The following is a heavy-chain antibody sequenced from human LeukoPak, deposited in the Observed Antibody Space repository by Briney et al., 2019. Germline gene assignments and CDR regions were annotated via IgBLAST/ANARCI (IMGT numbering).Heavy chain of an antibody. J-gene: IGHJ4*02. CDR1: VSSFTDYC. V-gene: IGHV1-2*02. CDR2: INTNSDGK. Sequence: ASVTLSCTASVSSFTDYCIRWIWQGHGQGLGLVGWINTNSDGKKYGQMLQGRVTIPRDTPISTAYMELSRLRSDDTAVYYCARLREGLYHFDYWGQGTLVSVSS. D-gene: IGHD3-16*02. CDR3: ARLREGLYHFDY.